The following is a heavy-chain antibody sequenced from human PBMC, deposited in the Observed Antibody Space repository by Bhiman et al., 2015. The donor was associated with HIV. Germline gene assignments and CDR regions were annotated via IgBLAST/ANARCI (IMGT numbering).Heavy chain of an antibody. CDR3: AKDMTGELRHGLTERGWDY. CDR2: ISWNGASI. D-gene: IGHD1-26*01. Sequence: EVQLVESGGGLVETGRSLRLSCAASGFTFDDYAIHWVRQAPGKGLEWVSGISWNGASIGYADSVKGRFTISRDNAKNSLYLQMTSLRAEDTALYYCAKDMTGELRHGLTERGWDYWGQGTLVTVS. V-gene: IGHV3-9*01. CDR1: GFTFDDYA. J-gene: IGHJ4*02.